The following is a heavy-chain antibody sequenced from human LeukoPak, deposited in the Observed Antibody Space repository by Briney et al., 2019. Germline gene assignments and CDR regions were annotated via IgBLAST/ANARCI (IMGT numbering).Heavy chain of an antibody. Sequence: ASVKVSCKASGYTFTSYAMHWVRQAPGQRLEWMGWINAGNGNTKYSQEFQGRVTITRDTSASTAYMELSSLRSDDTAVYYCARDKWAAAGTPDYRGQGTLVTVSS. J-gene: IGHJ4*02. CDR1: GYTFTSYA. D-gene: IGHD6-13*01. CDR2: INAGNGNT. CDR3: ARDKWAAAGTPDY. V-gene: IGHV1-3*01.